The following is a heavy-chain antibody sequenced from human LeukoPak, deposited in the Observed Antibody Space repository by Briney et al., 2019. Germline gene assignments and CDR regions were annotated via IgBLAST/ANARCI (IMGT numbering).Heavy chain of an antibody. CDR3: ARDRPRRPPRPHSSGWYFGMYDY. D-gene: IGHD6-19*01. J-gene: IGHJ4*02. Sequence: GASVKVSCKASGGTFSSYAISWVRQAPGQGLEWMGWISAYNGNTNYAQKLQGRVTMTTDTSTSTAYMELRSLRSDDTAVYYCARDRPRRPPRPHSSGWYFGMYDYWGQGTLVTVSS. V-gene: IGHV1-18*01. CDR2: ISAYNGNT. CDR1: GGTFSSYA.